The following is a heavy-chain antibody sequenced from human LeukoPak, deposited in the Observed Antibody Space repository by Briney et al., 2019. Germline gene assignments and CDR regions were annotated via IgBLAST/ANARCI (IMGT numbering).Heavy chain of an antibody. J-gene: IGHJ4*02. CDR2: IYDTGST. CDR3: ARGFGSSWHLDH. CDR1: GGSISSYY. V-gene: IGHV4-59*08. D-gene: IGHD6-19*01. Sequence: PSETLSLTCGVSGGSISSYYWSWFRQPPGKRLEWIGCIYDTGSTHYNPSLKSRVTISRDTSNNQFSLRLTSVTSADTAVYYCARGFGSSWHLDHWGQGTLVTVSS.